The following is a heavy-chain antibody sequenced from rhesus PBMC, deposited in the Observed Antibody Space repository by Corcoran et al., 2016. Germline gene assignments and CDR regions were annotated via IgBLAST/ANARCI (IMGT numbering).Heavy chain of an antibody. CDR1: GYSISSGYD. V-gene: IGHV4-76*01. Sequence: QVQLQESGPGVVKPSETLSLTCAVSGYSISSGYDWSWIRQPPGKGLEGFGYIYGSSGSTNYNPSLTNRVTISKDTSKNQFSLKLSSVTAADTAVYYCARERGDYYAYYFDYWGQGVLVTVSS. J-gene: IGHJ4*01. CDR3: ARERGDYYAYYFDY. D-gene: IGHD3-34*01. CDR2: IYGSSGST.